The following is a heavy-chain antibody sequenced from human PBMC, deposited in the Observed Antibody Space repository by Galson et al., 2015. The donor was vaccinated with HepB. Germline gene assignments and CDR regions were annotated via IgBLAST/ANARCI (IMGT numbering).Heavy chain of an antibody. CDR2: MNPNSGNT. CDR1: GYTFTSYD. CDR3: ARDSRPYYDFWSGYSTSYIDY. D-gene: IGHD3-3*01. J-gene: IGHJ4*02. V-gene: IGHV1-8*01. Sequence: SVKVSCKASGYTFTSYDINWVRQATGQGLEWMGWMNPNSGNTGYAQKFQGRVTMTRNTSISTAYMELSSLRSEDTAVYYCARDSRPYYDFWSGYSTSYIDYWGQGTLVTVSS.